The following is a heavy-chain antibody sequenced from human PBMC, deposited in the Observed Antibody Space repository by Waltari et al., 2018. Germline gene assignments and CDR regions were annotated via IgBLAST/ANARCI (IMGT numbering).Heavy chain of an antibody. CDR2: MMNVHEGNSP. Sequence: EVQLVESGGGSVQPGGSLRLSCAASGFTFASYHMHWVRQAPGKGLVGVSRMMNVHEGNSPSYADSVRGRFTVARDNAKNTVYLQLNSLRVEDTAMYYCATGVYDSRCYVDYWGQGTLVTVTS. J-gene: IGHJ4*02. V-gene: IGHV3-74*01. D-gene: IGHD5-12*01. CDR3: ATGVYDSRCYVDY. CDR1: GFTFASYH.